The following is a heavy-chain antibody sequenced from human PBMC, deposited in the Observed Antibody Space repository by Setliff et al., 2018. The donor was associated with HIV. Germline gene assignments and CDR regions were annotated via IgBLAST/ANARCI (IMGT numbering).Heavy chain of an antibody. CDR3: ASGRMAAAGMFIPRALDY. D-gene: IGHD6-13*01. V-gene: IGHV1-69*05. CDR2: IIPMFHRT. Sequence: SVKVSCKASGGTLSNYAVNWVRQAPGGGLEWMGEIIPMFHRTQYAQRFQGRVTFTTDESTNIAYMDMSSLRSDDTGIYYCASGRMAAAGMFIPRALDYWGRGTLVTVSS. J-gene: IGHJ4*03. CDR1: GGTLSNYA.